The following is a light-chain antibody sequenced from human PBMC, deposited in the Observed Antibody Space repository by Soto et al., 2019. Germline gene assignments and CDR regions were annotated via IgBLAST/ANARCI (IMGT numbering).Light chain of an antibody. V-gene: IGKV3-20*01. CDR3: QQYGSSPWT. CDR2: GAS. J-gene: IGKJ1*01. Sequence: ETVWTQSPGTRSLSPGDIATLSCRASQTIRSNYLAWYRQTPGQAPRLLIYGASNRATGIADRFSGSGSGTDFTLVISRLEPEDFALSYCQQYGSSPWTFGQGTKVEIK. CDR1: QTIRSNY.